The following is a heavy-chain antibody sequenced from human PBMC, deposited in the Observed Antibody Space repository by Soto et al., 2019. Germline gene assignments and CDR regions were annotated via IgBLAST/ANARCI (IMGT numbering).Heavy chain of an antibody. Sequence: KTSETLSLTCTVTGCSIDNYYWTWVRQPAGKGLEWIGRIHSSGSTNYNPSLRSRVTMSLYTSTNHFSLKLTSVTAADTAVYFCARDVDYDFWSGYVSDGLDVWGPGATVTVSS. CDR2: IHSSGST. CDR1: GCSIDNYY. V-gene: IGHV4-4*07. D-gene: IGHD3-3*01. CDR3: ARDVDYDFWSGYVSDGLDV. J-gene: IGHJ6*02.